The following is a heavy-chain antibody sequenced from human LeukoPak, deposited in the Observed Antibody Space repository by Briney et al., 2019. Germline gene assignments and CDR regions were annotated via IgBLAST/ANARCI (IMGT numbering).Heavy chain of an antibody. D-gene: IGHD1-1*01. V-gene: IGHV3-48*03. CDR1: GFTFSSYE. CDR3: ARTSTTTGTTFDKPLPRNYYYYYGMDV. CDR2: ISSSGSNI. Sequence: SGGSLRLSCAASGFTFSSYEMNWVRQAPGKGLEWVSYISSSGSNIYYADSVKGRFTISRDNAKNSLYLQMNSLRAEDTAVYYCARTSTTTGTTFDKPLPRNYYYYYGMDVWGQGTTVTVSS. J-gene: IGHJ6*02.